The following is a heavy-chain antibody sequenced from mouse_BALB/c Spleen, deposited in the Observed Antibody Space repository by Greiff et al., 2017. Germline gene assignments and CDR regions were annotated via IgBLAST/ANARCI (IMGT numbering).Heavy chain of an antibody. J-gene: IGHJ4*01. V-gene: IGHV5-12-1*01. CDR3: ARHDSSGYTDAMDY. CDR2: ISSGGGST. D-gene: IGHD3-2*01. CDR1: GFAFSSYD. Sequence: EVKVEESGGGLVKPGGSLKLSCAASGFAFSSYDMSWVRQTPEKRLEWVAYISSGGGSTYYPDTVKGRFTISRDNAKNTLYLQMSSLKSEDTAMYYCARHDSSGYTDAMDYWGQGTSVTVSS.